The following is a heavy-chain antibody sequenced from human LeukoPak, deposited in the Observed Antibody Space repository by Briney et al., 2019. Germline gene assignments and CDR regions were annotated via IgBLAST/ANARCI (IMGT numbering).Heavy chain of an antibody. V-gene: IGHV1-24*01. CDR2: FDPENAEI. Sequence: ASVKLCCKLSGSSLHDLPIQWVRQAGTKGLEWMAGFDPENAEIVYAQKFQGRVTMTEDTSTDTAYLELTSLTSDDTALYYCATRGSDFWSGFEHWGQGTQVTVSS. J-gene: IGHJ4*02. CDR3: ATRGSDFWSGFEH. CDR1: GSSLHDLP. D-gene: IGHD3-3*01.